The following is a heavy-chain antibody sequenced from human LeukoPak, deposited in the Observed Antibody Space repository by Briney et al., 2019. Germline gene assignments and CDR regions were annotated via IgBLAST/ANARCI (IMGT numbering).Heavy chain of an antibody. Sequence: PSETLSLTCAVSGGSISSGGYSWSWIRQPPGRGLEWIGYIYHRGSTYYNPSLKSRVTISVDRSKNQFSLKLSSVTAADTAVYYCARVRYCSGGSCYSADPLDYWGQGTLVTVSS. D-gene: IGHD2-15*01. V-gene: IGHV4-30-2*01. CDR1: GGSISSGGYS. CDR3: ARVRYCSGGSCYSADPLDY. J-gene: IGHJ4*02. CDR2: IYHRGST.